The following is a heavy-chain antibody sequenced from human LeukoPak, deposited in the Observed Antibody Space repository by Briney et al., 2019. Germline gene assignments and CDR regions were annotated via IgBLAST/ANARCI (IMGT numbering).Heavy chain of an antibody. CDR2: INHSGST. J-gene: IGHJ4*02. V-gene: IGHV4-34*01. CDR3: ARSPRLGRYGYGPWELPVSYFDY. Sequence: SETLSLTCAVYGGSFIGFHWNWIRQPPGKGLEWIGDINHSGSTNYNPSLTSRVTISVDPSKNQFSLKLSSVTAAETAVYYCARSPRLGRYGYGPWELPVSYFDYWGQGTLVTVSS. D-gene: IGHD1-26*01. CDR1: GGSFIGFH.